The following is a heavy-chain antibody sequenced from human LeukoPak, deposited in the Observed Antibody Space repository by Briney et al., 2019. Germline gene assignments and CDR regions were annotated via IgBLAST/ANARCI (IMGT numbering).Heavy chain of an antibody. V-gene: IGHV4-39*07. D-gene: IGHD6-13*01. CDR2: ASYSGST. Sequence: SETLSLTCTVSGGAISNTSYYWGWIRQPPGNGLEWIGSASYSGSTYYNPSLKSRVTISVDTSKNQFSLKLSSVTAADTAVYYCARGIAAAGTDDYWGQGTLVTVSS. CDR1: GGAISNTSYY. J-gene: IGHJ4*02. CDR3: ARGIAAAGTDDY.